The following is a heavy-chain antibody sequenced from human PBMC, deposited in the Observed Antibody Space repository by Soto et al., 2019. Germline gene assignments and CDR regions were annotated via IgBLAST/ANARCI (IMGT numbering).Heavy chain of an antibody. CDR2: IYYSGNT. Sequence: SDTLSLTCTVSGGSIISYYWSWIRQPPGKGLEWMVYIYYSGNTHYNPSLQSRVTISVDMSKNQFSLKLNSVTAADTAVYYCAREQDYGDYNAFDMWGHGTIVT. CDR3: AREQDYGDYNAFDM. V-gene: IGHV4-59*01. D-gene: IGHD4-17*01. J-gene: IGHJ3*02. CDR1: GGSIISYY.